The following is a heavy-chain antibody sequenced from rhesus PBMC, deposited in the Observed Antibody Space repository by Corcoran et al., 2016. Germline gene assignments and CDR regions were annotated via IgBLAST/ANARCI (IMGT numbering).Heavy chain of an antibody. J-gene: IGHJ2*01. CDR2: IYGSGGRT. D-gene: IGHD6-25*01. Sequence: QVQLQESGPAVVKPSETLSLTCAVSGGSISSSNWWSWIRQSPGKGLEWIGGIYGSGGRTEYNPSLKSRVTISIDTSKNQFSLKLSSVTAADTAVYYCARQIAAAGKGYFDLWGPGTPITISS. V-gene: IGHV4-93*02. CDR3: ARQIAAAGKGYFDL. CDR1: GGSISSSNW.